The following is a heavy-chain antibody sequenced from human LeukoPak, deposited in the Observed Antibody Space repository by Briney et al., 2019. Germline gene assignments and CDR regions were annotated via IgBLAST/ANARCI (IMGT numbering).Heavy chain of an antibody. CDR3: TRGGGDC. Sequence: GGSLRLSCAASGFTFSTSWMGWVRQTPGKGLEWVANIKQDGSGETYVGSVKGRFTISRDNAKNSLYLQMNSLRAEDTSVYYCTRGGGDCWGQGTLVTVSS. CDR2: IKQDGSGE. D-gene: IGHD3-16*01. J-gene: IGHJ4*01. CDR1: GFTFSTSW. V-gene: IGHV3-7*01.